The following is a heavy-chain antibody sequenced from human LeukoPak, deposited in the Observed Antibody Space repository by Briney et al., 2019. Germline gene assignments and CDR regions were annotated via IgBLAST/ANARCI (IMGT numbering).Heavy chain of an antibody. Sequence: GGSLRLSCAASGFTFSSYSMNWVRQAPGKGLEWDSSISSSSSYIYYADSVKGRFTISRDNAKNSLYLQMNSLRAEDTAVYYCARDYHLGYFDYWGQGTLVTVSS. J-gene: IGHJ4*02. CDR3: ARDYHLGYFDY. D-gene: IGHD6-13*01. V-gene: IGHV3-21*01. CDR1: GFTFSSYS. CDR2: ISSSSSYI.